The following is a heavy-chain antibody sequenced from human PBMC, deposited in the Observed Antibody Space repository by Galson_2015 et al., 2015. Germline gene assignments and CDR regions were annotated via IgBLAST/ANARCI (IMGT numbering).Heavy chain of an antibody. CDR1: GGSFSGYY. D-gene: IGHD3-3*02. V-gene: IGHV4-34*01. CDR2: INHSGST. CDR3: ARHRRIASTYYYYGMDV. J-gene: IGHJ6*02. Sequence: LSLTCAVYGGSFSGYYWSWIRQPPGKGLEWIGEINHSGSTNYNLSLKSRVTISVDTSKNQSSLKLSSVTAADTAVYYGARHRRIASTYYYYGMDVWGQGTTVTVSS.